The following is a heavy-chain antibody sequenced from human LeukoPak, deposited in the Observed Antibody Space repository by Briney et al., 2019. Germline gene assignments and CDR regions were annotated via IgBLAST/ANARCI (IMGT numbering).Heavy chain of an antibody. V-gene: IGHV1-18*01. CDR3: ARGVVTIFGVVIIQNWFGP. D-gene: IGHD3-3*01. CDR2: ISAYNGNT. Sequence: ASVKVSCKASGYTFTSYGISWVRQAPGQGLEWMGWISAYNGNTNYAQKLQGRVTMTTDTSTSTAYMELRSLRSDDTAVYYCARGVVTIFGVVIIQNWFGPWGQGTLVTVSS. J-gene: IGHJ5*02. CDR1: GYTFTSYG.